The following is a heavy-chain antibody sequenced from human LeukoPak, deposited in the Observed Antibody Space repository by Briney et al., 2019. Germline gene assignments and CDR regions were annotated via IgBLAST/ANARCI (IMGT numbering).Heavy chain of an antibody. J-gene: IGHJ4*02. CDR1: GYSFTSYW. Sequence: GESLKISCKGSGYSFTSYWIGWVRQMPGKGLEWMGIIYPGDSDTRYSPSFQGQVTISADKSISTAYLQWSSLKASDTAMYYCARRAVISGESSGHNQNDYWGQGTLVTVSS. D-gene: IGHD3-10*01. CDR3: ARRAVISGESSGHNQNDY. CDR2: IYPGDSDT. V-gene: IGHV5-51*01.